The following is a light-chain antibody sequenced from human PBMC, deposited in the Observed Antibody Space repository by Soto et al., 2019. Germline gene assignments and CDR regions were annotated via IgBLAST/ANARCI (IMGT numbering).Light chain of an antibody. Sequence: QSVLTQPASVSGSPGQSITISCTGTSSDVGGYNYVSWYQQHPGKAPKLMIYEVSNRPSGVSTRFSGSKSGNTASLTMSGLQADDEADYYCSSFTSSSTWVFGGGTKVTVL. CDR1: SSDVGGYNY. CDR2: EVS. V-gene: IGLV2-14*01. CDR3: SSFTSSSTWV. J-gene: IGLJ3*02.